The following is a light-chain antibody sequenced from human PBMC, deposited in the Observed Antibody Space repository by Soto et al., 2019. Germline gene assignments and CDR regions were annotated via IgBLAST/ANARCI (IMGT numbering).Light chain of an antibody. V-gene: IGKV1D-12*01. CDR2: AAS. CDR3: QQANSLPPT. J-gene: IGKJ4*01. Sequence: DIQMTQSPSSVSASVGDRVTITCRASQGISTYLAWYQQKPGKAPNLLIYAASSLQSGVPSRFSGSGSGTDFTLTISSLQPEDFATYYCQQANSLPPTFGGGTEVEIK. CDR1: QGISTY.